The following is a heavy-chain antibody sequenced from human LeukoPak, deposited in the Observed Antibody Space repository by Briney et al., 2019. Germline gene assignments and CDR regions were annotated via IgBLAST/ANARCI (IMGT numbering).Heavy chain of an antibody. CDR2: IYPGDSDT. D-gene: IGHD1-26*01. CDR3: ARHLESGSYVFDY. V-gene: IGHV5-51*01. J-gene: IGHJ4*02. Sequence: GESLQISCKGSGYIFTSYWIGWVRQMPGKGLEWMGIIYPGDSDTKYSPSFQGQVTISADKSISTAYLQWSSLKASDTAMYYCARHLESGSYVFDYWGQGTLVTVSS. CDR1: GYIFTSYW.